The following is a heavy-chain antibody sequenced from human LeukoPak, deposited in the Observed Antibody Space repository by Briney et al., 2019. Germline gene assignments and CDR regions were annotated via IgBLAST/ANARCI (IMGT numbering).Heavy chain of an antibody. J-gene: IGHJ6*03. CDR2: ISSSGSTI. Sequence: GGSLRLSCAASGFTFSSHEMNWVRQAPGKGLEWVSYISSSGSTIYYADSVKGRFTIFRDNAKNSLYLQMNSLRAEDTAVYYCARGYRSAARRLLPMDVWGKGTTVTVSS. CDR3: ARGYRSAARRLLPMDV. CDR1: GFTFSSHE. V-gene: IGHV3-48*03. D-gene: IGHD6-6*01.